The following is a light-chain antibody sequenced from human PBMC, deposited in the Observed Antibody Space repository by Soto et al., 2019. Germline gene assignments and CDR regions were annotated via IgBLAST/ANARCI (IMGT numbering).Light chain of an antibody. CDR1: SSDVGGYNY. CDR2: EVS. J-gene: IGLJ1*01. V-gene: IGLV2-14*01. Sequence: QSALTQPASVSGSPGQSITISCTGTSSDVGGYNYVSWYQQHPGKAPKLIIYEVSNRPSGVSNRFSGSKSGNTASLTISGLHAEDEADYYCSSYTSSSTPYVFGSGTKVSVL. CDR3: SSYTSSSTPYV.